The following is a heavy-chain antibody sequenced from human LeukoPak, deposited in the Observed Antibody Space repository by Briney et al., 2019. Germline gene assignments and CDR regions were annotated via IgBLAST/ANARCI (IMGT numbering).Heavy chain of an antibody. Sequence: GASVKVSCKASGYTFTSYYMHWVRQAPGQGLEWMGIINPSGGSTSYAQKFQGRVTMTRDMSTSTVYMELSSLRSEDTAVYYCARDVRVGATDYWGQGTLVTVSS. CDR1: GYTFTSYY. D-gene: IGHD1-26*01. CDR2: INPSGGST. J-gene: IGHJ4*02. CDR3: ARDVRVGATDY. V-gene: IGHV1-46*01.